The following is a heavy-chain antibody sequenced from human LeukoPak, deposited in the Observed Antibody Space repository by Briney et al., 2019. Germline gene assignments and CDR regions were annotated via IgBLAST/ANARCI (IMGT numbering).Heavy chain of an antibody. V-gene: IGHV4-39*01. CDR2: IYYSGST. Sequence: SETLSLTCTVSGGSISSSSYYWGWIRQPPGKGLEWIGSIYYSGSTYYNPSLKSRVTISVDTSKNQFSLKLSSVTAADTAVYYCARQVRYFDWARGYFDYWGQGTLVTVSS. CDR1: GGSISSSSYY. D-gene: IGHD3-9*01. CDR3: ARQVRYFDWARGYFDY. J-gene: IGHJ4*02.